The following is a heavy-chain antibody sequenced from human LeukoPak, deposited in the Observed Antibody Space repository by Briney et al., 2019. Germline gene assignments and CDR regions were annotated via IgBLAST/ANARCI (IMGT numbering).Heavy chain of an antibody. CDR2: IYHRGST. D-gene: IGHD3-3*01. V-gene: IGHV4-38-2*02. CDR3: ARGAEYYAIWRGYAGYSDY. J-gene: IGHJ4*02. CDR1: GYSISNGYY. Sequence: PSETLSLTCTVSGYSISNGYYWGWIRQPPGKGLEWVGSIYHRGSTYYNPSLRSRVTISLDRSKKKFSLKLTSVTTADTAVYFCARGAEYYAIWRGYAGYSDYWGQGISVTVSS.